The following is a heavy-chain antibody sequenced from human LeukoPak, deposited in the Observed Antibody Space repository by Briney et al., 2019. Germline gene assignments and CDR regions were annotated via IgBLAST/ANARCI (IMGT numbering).Heavy chain of an antibody. J-gene: IGHJ4*02. CDR1: GFTFSSYS. CDR2: ISSSSSYI. D-gene: IGHD6-19*01. Sequence: GGSLRLSCAASGFTFSSYSMNWVRQAPGKGLEWVSSISSSSSYIYYADSVKGRFTISRDNSKNTLYLQMNSLRAEDTAVYYCARIGATSGWSYYFDYWGQGTLVTVSS. V-gene: IGHV3-21*04. CDR3: ARIGATSGWSYYFDY.